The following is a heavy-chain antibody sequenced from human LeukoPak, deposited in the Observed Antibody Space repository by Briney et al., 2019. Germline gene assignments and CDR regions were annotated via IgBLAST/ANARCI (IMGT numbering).Heavy chain of an antibody. V-gene: IGHV3-30*02. D-gene: IGHD5-18*01. CDR2: LRRDGSDK. CDR1: GFTFSNYG. Sequence: PGGSLRLSCAASGFTFSNYGVHWVRQAPGKGLEWVAFLRRDGSDKYYADPVKGQFTISRDNSKNTVYLQMNSLRPEDTAVYYCAKDHSQNFDYWGQGTLVTVSS. CDR3: AKDHSQNFDY. J-gene: IGHJ4*02.